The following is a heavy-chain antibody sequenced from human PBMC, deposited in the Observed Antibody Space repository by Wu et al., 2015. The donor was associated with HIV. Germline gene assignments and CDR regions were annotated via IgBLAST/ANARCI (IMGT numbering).Heavy chain of an antibody. Sequence: QVQLVQSGAEVKKPESSVKVSCKASGGTFSSYGISWVRQAPGQGLEWMGGIIPILGTVNYAQKFQGRVTITADESTSTAYMELSSLRSEDTAVYYCARATRPRGYSSSWYLDYWGQGTRGHRL. CDR3: ARATRPRGYSSSWYLDY. V-gene: IGHV1-69*11. D-gene: IGHD6-13*01. CDR1: GGTFSSYG. CDR2: IIPILGTV. J-gene: IGHJ4*02.